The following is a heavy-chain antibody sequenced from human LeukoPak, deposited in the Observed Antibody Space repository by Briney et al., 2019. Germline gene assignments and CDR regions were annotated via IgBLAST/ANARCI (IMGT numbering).Heavy chain of an antibody. CDR3: AREVTTGTFNN. D-gene: IGHD1-1*01. J-gene: IGHJ4*02. Sequence: GASVKVSCRASGYNFSVNYMHWVRQAPRQGLEWMGRINPIGGDTNYVQNFQGRVTMTRDTSISTAHMELSRLRSDDTAVYYCAREVTTGTFNNWGQGTLVTVSS. CDR1: GYNFSVNY. CDR2: INPIGGDT. V-gene: IGHV1-2*06.